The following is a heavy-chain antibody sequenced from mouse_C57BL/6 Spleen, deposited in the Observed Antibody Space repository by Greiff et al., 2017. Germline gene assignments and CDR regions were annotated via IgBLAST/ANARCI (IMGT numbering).Heavy chain of an antibody. CDR3: TTYPYYYGSSYEGYFDV. Sequence: VQLQQSGAELVRPGASVKLSCTASGFNIKDDYMHWVKQRPEQGLEWIGWIDPENGDTEYASKFQGKATITADTSSNTAYLQLSSLTSEDTAVYYCTTYPYYYGSSYEGYFDVWGTGTTVTVSS. J-gene: IGHJ1*03. CDR1: GFNIKDDY. V-gene: IGHV14-4*01. CDR2: IDPENGDT. D-gene: IGHD1-1*01.